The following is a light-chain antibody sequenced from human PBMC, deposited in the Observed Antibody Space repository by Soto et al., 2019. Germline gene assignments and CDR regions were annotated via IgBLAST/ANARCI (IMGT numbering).Light chain of an antibody. Sequence: EIVLTQSPATLSLSPGERATLSCRASQSVSSYLAWYQQKPGQAPRLLIYDASNRATGIPARFSGSGSGTDFPLTISSLEAEDFAGYYWQQRSNWPLTFGGGTKVEIK. CDR2: DAS. J-gene: IGKJ4*01. V-gene: IGKV3-11*01. CDR3: QQRSNWPLT. CDR1: QSVSSY.